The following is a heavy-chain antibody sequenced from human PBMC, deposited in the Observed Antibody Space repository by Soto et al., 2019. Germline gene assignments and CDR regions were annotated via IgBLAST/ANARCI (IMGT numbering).Heavy chain of an antibody. CDR1: GYTFTSYG. CDR3: ARGGSIVVVVAAPDNWFDP. Sequence: QVQLVQSGAEVKKPGASVKVSCKASGYTFTSYGISWVRQAPGQGLEWMGWISAYNGNTNYAQKLQGRVTMTTDTSTSTAYMGLRSLRSDDTAVYYCARGGSIVVVVAAPDNWFDPWGQGTLVTVSS. D-gene: IGHD2-15*01. V-gene: IGHV1-18*01. J-gene: IGHJ5*02. CDR2: ISAYNGNT.